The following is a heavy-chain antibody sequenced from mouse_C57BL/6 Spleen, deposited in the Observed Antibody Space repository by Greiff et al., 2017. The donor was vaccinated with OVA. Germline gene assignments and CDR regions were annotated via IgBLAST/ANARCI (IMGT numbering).Heavy chain of an antibody. CDR1: GYTFTSYW. Sequence: VQLQQPGAELVKPGASVKMSCKASGYTFTSYWITWVKQRPGQGLEWIGDIYPGSGSTNYNEKFKSKATLTVDTSSSTAYMQLSSLTSEDSAVYYCARRTLYYDYYFDYWGQGTTLTVSS. CDR3: ARRTLYYDYYFDY. J-gene: IGHJ2*01. D-gene: IGHD2-4*01. V-gene: IGHV1-55*01. CDR2: IYPGSGST.